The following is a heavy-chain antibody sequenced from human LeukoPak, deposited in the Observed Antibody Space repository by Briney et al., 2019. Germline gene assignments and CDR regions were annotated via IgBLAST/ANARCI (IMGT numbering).Heavy chain of an antibody. D-gene: IGHD1-26*01. CDR2: INPNSGGT. CDR3: AREDGSHPYYYYGMDV. CDR1: GYTFTGYY. Sequence: ASVKVSCKASGYTFTGYYMHWVRQAPGQGLEWMGWINPNSGGTNYAQKFQGRVTMSRDTSISTAYMELSRLRSDDTAVYYCAREDGSHPYYYYGMDVWGQGPRVTVSS. J-gene: IGHJ6*02. V-gene: IGHV1-2*02.